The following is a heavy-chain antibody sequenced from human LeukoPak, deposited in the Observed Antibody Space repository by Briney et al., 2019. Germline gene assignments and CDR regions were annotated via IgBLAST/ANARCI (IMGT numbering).Heavy chain of an antibody. CDR3: ARGPSIPPWYYYYYYMDV. CDR2: ISYDGSNK. CDR1: GGSFSGYY. Sequence: LSLTCAVYGGSFSGYYWSWIRQPPGKGLEWVAVISYDGSNKYYADSVKGRFTISRDNSKNTLYLQMNSLRAEDTAVYYCARGPSIPPWYYYYYYMDVWGKGTTVTVSS. V-gene: IGHV3-30*03. J-gene: IGHJ6*03. D-gene: IGHD2-2*02.